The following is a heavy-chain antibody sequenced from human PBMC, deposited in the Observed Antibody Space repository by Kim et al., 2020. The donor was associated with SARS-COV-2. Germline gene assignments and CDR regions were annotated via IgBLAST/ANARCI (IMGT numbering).Heavy chain of an antibody. J-gene: IGHJ4*02. CDR3: ARVYYDSSGYYYVGFYFDY. D-gene: IGHD3-22*01. Sequence: SVKVSCKASGGTFSSYAISWVRQAPGQGLEWMGGIIPIFGTANYAQKFQGRVTITADESTSTAYMELSSLRSEDTAVYYCARVYYDSSGYYYVGFYFDYWGQGTLVTVS. CDR2: IIPIFGTA. CDR1: GGTFSSYA. V-gene: IGHV1-69*13.